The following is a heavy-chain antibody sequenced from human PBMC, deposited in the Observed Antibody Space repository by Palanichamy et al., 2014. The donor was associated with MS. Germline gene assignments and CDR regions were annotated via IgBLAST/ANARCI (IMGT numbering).Heavy chain of an antibody. J-gene: IGHJ4*02. CDR3: ARDLLGLPKKYFDS. CDR2: IWYDDSNK. CDR1: GFSLTVYG. Sequence: QVQLVESGGGVVQPGGSLRLSCATSGFSLTVYGMHWVRQAPGKGLEWVSYIWYDDSNKEYADSVKGRFTISKDSSKRTLYLQLNSLRPEDTAAYYCARDLLGLPKKYFDSWGQGTPVTVSS. V-gene: IGHV3-30*02. D-gene: IGHD5-18*01.